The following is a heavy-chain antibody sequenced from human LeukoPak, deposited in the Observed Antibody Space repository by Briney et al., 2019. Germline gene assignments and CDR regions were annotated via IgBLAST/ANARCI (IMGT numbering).Heavy chain of an antibody. CDR3: ARGFGGAPSWFDP. D-gene: IGHD3-10*01. V-gene: IGHV3-74*01. J-gene: IGHJ5*02. CDR2: INSDGIST. Sequence: GGSLRLSCAASGFTFSSYWRHWVRQAPGKGLVWVSRINSDGISTAYAGSGKGRFTSSRDNAMNTLYLQMHRLGVEDTAVYYCARGFGGAPSWFDPWGQGTLVTVSS. CDR1: GFTFSSYW.